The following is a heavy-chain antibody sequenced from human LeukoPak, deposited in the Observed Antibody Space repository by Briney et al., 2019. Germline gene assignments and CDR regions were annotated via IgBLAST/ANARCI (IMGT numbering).Heavy chain of an antibody. CDR2: ISGSGGST. CDR3: AREFIGYCSGGSCYYFDY. D-gene: IGHD2-15*01. CDR1: GFTFSSYA. V-gene: IGHV3-23*01. J-gene: IGHJ4*02. Sequence: GGSLRLSCAASGFTFSSYAMSWVRQAPGKGLEWASAISGSGGSTYYADSVKGRFTISRDNSKNTLYLQMNSLRAEDTAVYYCAREFIGYCSGGSCYYFDYWGQGTLVTVSS.